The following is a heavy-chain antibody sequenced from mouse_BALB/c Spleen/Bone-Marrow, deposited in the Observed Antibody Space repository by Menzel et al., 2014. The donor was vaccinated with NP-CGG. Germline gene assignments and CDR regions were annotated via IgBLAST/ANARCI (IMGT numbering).Heavy chain of an antibody. V-gene: IGHV5-12-1*01. J-gene: IGHJ2*01. CDR2: ISSGGGST. CDR1: GFAFSSYD. Sequence: EVMLVESGGGLVKPGGSLKLSCAASGFAFSSYDMSWVRQTPEKRLEWVAYISSGGGSTYYPDTVKGRFTISRDNAKNTLYLQMSSLKSEDTAMYYCARHRYYFDYWVQGTTLTVSS. CDR3: ARHRYYFDY.